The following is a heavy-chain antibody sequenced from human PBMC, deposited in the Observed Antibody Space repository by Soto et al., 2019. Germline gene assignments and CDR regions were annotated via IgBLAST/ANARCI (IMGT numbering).Heavy chain of an antibody. V-gene: IGHV1-18*04. J-gene: IGHJ4*02. Sequence: QVQLVQSGPEVKKPGASVRVSCMTSGYAFTSYGVNWVRQAPGQGLEWMGWIAPHSGRTTYLPKFQGRVTITAYEATNTAYMELGSLSADDTGIYVCARAATGSYHSAYWGQGTVVTVSS. CDR3: ARAATGSYHSAY. CDR2: IAPHSGRT. CDR1: GYAFTSYG. D-gene: IGHD3-10*01.